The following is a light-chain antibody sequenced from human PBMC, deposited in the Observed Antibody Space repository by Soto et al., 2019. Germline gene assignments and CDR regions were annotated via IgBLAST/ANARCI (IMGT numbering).Light chain of an antibody. CDR3: QQRSSWPRLT. J-gene: IGKJ4*01. V-gene: IGKV3-11*01. CDR1: QSVSSY. CDR2: DAS. Sequence: EIVLTQSPATLSLSPGERATLSCRASQSVSSYLAWYQQRPGQAPRLLIYDASNRATDIPARFTGSGSGTYFTLTISSLEPEDFAVYYCQQRSSWPRLTFGGGTKVEIK.